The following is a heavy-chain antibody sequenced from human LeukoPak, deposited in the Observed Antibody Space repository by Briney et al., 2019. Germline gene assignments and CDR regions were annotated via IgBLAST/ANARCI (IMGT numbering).Heavy chain of an antibody. V-gene: IGHV3-74*01. CDR2: INSDGSST. J-gene: IGHJ1*01. CDR3: SLEGSSWYRYFQH. CDR1: GFTFNTYW. D-gene: IGHD6-13*01. Sequence: GGSLRLSCAASGFTFNTYWMHWVRQAPGKGLVWVSHINSDGSSTSYADSVKGRFTISRDNAKNTLYLQVNSLRAEDTAVYYSSLEGSSWYRYFQHWGQGTLVTVSS.